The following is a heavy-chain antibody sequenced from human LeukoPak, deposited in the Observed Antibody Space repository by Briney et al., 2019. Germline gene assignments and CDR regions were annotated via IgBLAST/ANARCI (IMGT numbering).Heavy chain of an antibody. V-gene: IGHV3-53*01. D-gene: IGHD3-10*01. J-gene: IGHJ6*03. CDR2: IYSGGTT. Sequence: GGSLRLSCAVSGFIVTGNYMTWVRLAPGKGLEWVSTIYSGGTTFYTDSVRGRFTISRDNSKNTLYLQMNSLRVEDAAIYYCARVLYYYASVSYNYYMDVWGKGTTVTISS. CDR1: GFIVTGNY. CDR3: ARVLYYYASVSYNYYMDV.